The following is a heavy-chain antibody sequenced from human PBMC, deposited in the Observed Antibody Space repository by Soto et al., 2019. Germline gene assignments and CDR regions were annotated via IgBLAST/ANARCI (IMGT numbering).Heavy chain of an antibody. Sequence: ASVKVSCKSSGYTFSTYGIRWLRQAPGQGLEWMGWISAYNGATNSAQKLQDSLTRTTDTSTSTAYMELRSRRTDDTAVYFWARAPNARKLDYWGQGTLVTVSS. J-gene: IGHJ4*02. D-gene: IGHD2-8*01. V-gene: IGHV1-18*01. CDR1: GYTFSTYG. CDR2: ISAYNGAT. CDR3: ARAPNARKLDY.